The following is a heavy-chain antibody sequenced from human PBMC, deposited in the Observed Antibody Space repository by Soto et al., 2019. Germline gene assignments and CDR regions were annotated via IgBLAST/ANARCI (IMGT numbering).Heavy chain of an antibody. V-gene: IGHV3-23*01. J-gene: IGHJ4*02. D-gene: IGHD3-22*01. CDR2: VSGSGGGT. CDR3: AKDYPAPYDSTGYFDY. Sequence: VGSLSLSCVASGFTFTFYAMAWVRQAPGKGLEWVATVSGSGGGTYYADSVKGRFTISRDNSKNTLYLQMNSLTAEDTAVYYCAKDYPAPYDSTGYFDYWGQGTLVTVSS. CDR1: GFTFTFYA.